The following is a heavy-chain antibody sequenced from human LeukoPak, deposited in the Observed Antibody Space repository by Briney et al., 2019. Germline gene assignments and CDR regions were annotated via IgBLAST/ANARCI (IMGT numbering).Heavy chain of an antibody. CDR3: AREWTAMVMDY. Sequence: GGSLRLSCAASGFTFRSYSMDWVRQAPGKGLEWVSSISSSSSYIYYADSVKGRFTISRDNAKNSLYLQMNSLRAEDTAVYYCAREWTAMVMDYWGQGTLVTVSS. CDR2: ISSSSSYI. J-gene: IGHJ4*02. CDR1: GFTFRSYS. V-gene: IGHV3-21*01. D-gene: IGHD5-18*01.